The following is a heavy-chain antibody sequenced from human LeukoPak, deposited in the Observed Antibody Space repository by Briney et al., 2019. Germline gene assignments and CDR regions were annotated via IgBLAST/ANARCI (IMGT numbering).Heavy chain of an antibody. J-gene: IGHJ4*02. V-gene: IGHV3-21*01. CDR2: ISSSSSYI. Sequence: GGSLRLSCAASGFTFSSYSMNWVRQAPGKGLEWVSSISSSSSYIYYADSVKGRFTISRDNAKNSLYLQMNSLRAEDTAVYYCAKARRVYDSSGYFDYWGQGTLVTVSS. CDR3: AKARRVYDSSGYFDY. CDR1: GFTFSSYS. D-gene: IGHD3-22*01.